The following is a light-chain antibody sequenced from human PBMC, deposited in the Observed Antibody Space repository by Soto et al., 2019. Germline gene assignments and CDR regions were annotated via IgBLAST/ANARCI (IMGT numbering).Light chain of an antibody. CDR3: QQYGSSPLIT. CDR2: GAS. V-gene: IGKV3-20*01. J-gene: IGKJ5*01. Sequence: EIVLTQSPGTLSLSPGERATLSCRASQSVSSSYLAWYQQKHGQAPRLLIYGASSRATGIPDRFSGSGSGTDLTLTISRLEPEDFALYYCQQYGSSPLITFGQGTRLEIK. CDR1: QSVSSSY.